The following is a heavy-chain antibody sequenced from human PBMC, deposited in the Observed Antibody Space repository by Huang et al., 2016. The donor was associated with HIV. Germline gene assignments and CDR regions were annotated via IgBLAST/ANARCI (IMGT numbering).Heavy chain of an antibody. CDR2: VSAYSGYT. J-gene: IGHJ4*02. V-gene: IGHV1-18*01. CDR1: GYTFSIYG. CDR3: ARVPSDHFSDY. Sequence: QIQLVQSGPEVKKPGASVKVSCKASGYTFSIYGISWVRQAPGQGPEWMGWVSAYSGYTNYAQKFQGRATMTADTSASTDYMDVRSLTSDDTAVYYCARVPSDHFSDYWGQGTLVTVSS.